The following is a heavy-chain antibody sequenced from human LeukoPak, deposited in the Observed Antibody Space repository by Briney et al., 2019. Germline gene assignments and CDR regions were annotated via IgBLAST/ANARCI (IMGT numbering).Heavy chain of an antibody. CDR1: GGTFSSYA. Sequence: ASVKVSCKASGGTFSSYAISWVRQAPGQGLEWMGWISAYNGNTNYAQKLQGRVTMTTDTSTSTAYMELSSLRSEDTAVYYCARRTTVTTVYYYYGMDVWGQGTTVTVSS. V-gene: IGHV1-18*01. J-gene: IGHJ6*02. CDR3: ARRTTVTTVYYYYGMDV. CDR2: ISAYNGNT. D-gene: IGHD4-17*01.